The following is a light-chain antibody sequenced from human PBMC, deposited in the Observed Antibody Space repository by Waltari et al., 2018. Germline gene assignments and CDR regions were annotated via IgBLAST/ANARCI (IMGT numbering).Light chain of an antibody. V-gene: IGKV1-9*01. CDR2: AAS. CDR3: QQVNGYPLT. J-gene: IGKJ4*01. Sequence: DIQLTQSPSLLSASVGDRVTITCRARQDNRNYLGWYEQKPGKDPNFLIFAASTLQSGVPSRFSGSGSGTEFTLTISSLQPEDFATYYCQQVNGYPLTFGGGTKVEIK. CDR1: QDNRNY.